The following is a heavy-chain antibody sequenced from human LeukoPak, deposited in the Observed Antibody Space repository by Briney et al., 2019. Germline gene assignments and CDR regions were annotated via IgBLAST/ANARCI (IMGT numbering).Heavy chain of an antibody. J-gene: IGHJ5*02. D-gene: IGHD6-13*01. CDR2: ISSSSSYK. CDR1: GFTFSDYY. V-gene: IGHV3-11*06. Sequence: PGGSLRLSCAASGFTFSDYYMSWIRQAPGKGLEWVSYISSSSSYKNYADSVKGRFTISRDNAKNSLYLQMNSLRVEYSAVYYCARDLIIAAAGTNWFDPWGQGTLVTVSS. CDR3: ARDLIIAAAGTNWFDP.